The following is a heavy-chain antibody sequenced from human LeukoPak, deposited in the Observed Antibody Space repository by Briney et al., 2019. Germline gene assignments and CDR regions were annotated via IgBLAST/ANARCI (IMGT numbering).Heavy chain of an antibody. CDR3: ARDSKLQSHFDY. V-gene: IGHV3-48*03. CDR1: GFTFSYFE. J-gene: IGHJ4*02. Sequence: GGSLRLSGAASGFTFSYFEMNWVRQAPGKGLEWLSYISLSGSTIYYADSVKGRFTISRDNAKNSLYLQMNSLRAEDTAVYYCARDSKLQSHFDYWGQGTLVTVSS. CDR2: ISLSGSTI. D-gene: IGHD5-24*01.